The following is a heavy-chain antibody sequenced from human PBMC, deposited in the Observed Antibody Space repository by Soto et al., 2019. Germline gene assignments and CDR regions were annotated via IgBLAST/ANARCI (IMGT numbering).Heavy chain of an antibody. Sequence: GGSLRLSCAASGFTFSSYGMHWVRQAPGKGLEWVAVIWYDGSNKYYADSVKGRFTISRDNSKNTLYLQMNSLRAEDTAVYYCARVGRPTDSSGWYSDNLCYFDYWGQGTLVTVSS. D-gene: IGHD6-19*01. J-gene: IGHJ4*02. CDR1: GFTFSSYG. CDR3: ARVGRPTDSSGWYSDNLCYFDY. V-gene: IGHV3-33*01. CDR2: IWYDGSNK.